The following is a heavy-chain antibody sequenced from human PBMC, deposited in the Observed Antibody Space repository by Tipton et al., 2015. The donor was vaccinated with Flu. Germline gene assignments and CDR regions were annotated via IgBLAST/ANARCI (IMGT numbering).Heavy chain of an antibody. CDR2: IYHTGST. J-gene: IGHJ5*02. Sequence: TLSLTCAVSGDYISSDYFWGWIRQPPGKGLEWIGNIYHTGSTYHNPSLKSRVTMSVDTSRNHLSLRLRSVTAADTAVYFCARRTFSNYVSEPKNWFDVWGQGTLVTVSS. CDR3: ARRTFSNYVSEPKNWFDV. D-gene: IGHD4-11*01. CDR1: GDYISSDYF. V-gene: IGHV4-38-2*01.